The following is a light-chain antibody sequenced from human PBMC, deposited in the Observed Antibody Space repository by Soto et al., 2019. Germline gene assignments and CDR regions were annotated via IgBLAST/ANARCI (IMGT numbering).Light chain of an antibody. Sequence: NFMLTQPHSVSASPGKTVTISCTGSSGSIASNYVQWYQQRPGSAPTTVIYEDNQRPSGVPDRFSGSIDSSSNSASLTISGLKTEDEADYYCQSYDSSIRGVFGGGTKLTVL. CDR2: EDN. CDR3: QSYDSSIRGV. V-gene: IGLV6-57*02. CDR1: SGSIASNY. J-gene: IGLJ2*01.